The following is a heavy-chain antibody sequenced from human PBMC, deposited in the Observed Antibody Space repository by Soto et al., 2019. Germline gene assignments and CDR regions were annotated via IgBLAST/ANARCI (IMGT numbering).Heavy chain of an antibody. Sequence: GGSLRLSCAASGFTFSNAWMSWVRQAPGKGLEWVGRIKSKTDGGTTDYAAPVKGRFTISRDDSKNTLYLQMNSLKTEDTAVYYCPTAPSYNWNDGEYYYYYMDVWGKGTTATVSS. J-gene: IGHJ6*03. D-gene: IGHD1-1*01. V-gene: IGHV3-15*01. CDR2: IKSKTDGGTT. CDR1: GFTFSNAW. CDR3: PTAPSYNWNDGEYYYYYMDV.